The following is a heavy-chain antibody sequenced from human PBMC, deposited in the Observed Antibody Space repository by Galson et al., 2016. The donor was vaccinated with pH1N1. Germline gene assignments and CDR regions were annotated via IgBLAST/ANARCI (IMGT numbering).Heavy chain of an antibody. CDR1: GGSISSNHN. D-gene: IGHD3-3*01. V-gene: IGHV4-39*07. J-gene: IGHJ5*01. CDR2: VSGTGTT. Sequence: ETLSLTCTVSGGSISSNHNWGWIRQPPGKGLEWIGRVSGTGTTNYNPSLQSRVTISIDTSKNQFSLQMASVTAANTAVYFCSRESLEWLIISGHRVELNWFDSWGQGTLVTVSS. CDR3: SRESLEWLIISGHRVELNWFDS.